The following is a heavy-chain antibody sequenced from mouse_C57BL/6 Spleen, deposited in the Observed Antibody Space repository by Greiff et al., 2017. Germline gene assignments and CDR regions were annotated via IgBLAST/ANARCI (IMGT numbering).Heavy chain of an antibody. CDR2: ISDGGSYT. V-gene: IGHV5-4*01. D-gene: IGHD1-1*01. Sequence: VQLKESGGGLVKPGGSLKLSCAASGFTFSSYAMSWVRQTPEKRLEWVATISDGGSYTYYPDNVKGRFTISRDNAKNNLYLQMSHLKSEDTAMYYCAREASYGSSYDYWGQGTTLTVSS. CDR1: GFTFSSYA. J-gene: IGHJ2*01. CDR3: AREASYGSSYDY.